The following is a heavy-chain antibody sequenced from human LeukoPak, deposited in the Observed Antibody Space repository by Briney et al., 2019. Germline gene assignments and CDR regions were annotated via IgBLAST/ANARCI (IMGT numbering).Heavy chain of an antibody. V-gene: IGHV3-48*03. J-gene: IGHJ6*03. D-gene: IGHD3-3*01. CDR3: ARDPPLRFLSYVDV. CDR2: ISSSGSTI. CDR1: GFTFSSYE. Sequence: GGSLRLSCAASGFTFSSYEMNWVRQAPGKGLEWVSYISSSGSTIYYADSVKGRFTISRDNAKNSLYLQMNSLRAEDTAVHYCARDPPLRFLSYVDVWGKGTTVTVSS.